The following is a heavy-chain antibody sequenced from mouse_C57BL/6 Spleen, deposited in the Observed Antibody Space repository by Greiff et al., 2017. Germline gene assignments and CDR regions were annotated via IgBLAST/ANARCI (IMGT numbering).Heavy chain of an antibody. D-gene: IGHD1-1*01. J-gene: IGHJ4*01. Sequence: EVQLQQSGPELVKPGASVKISCKASGYSFTGYYMHWVQQSSEKSLEWIGAINPSTGGTSYNQKFKGKATLTVDKSTSKAYMQLKILKSEDSAIYYCARGVLRTEAMDYWGQGTSVTVSS. CDR3: ARGVLRTEAMDY. CDR1: GYSFTGYY. CDR2: INPSTGGT. V-gene: IGHV1-43*01.